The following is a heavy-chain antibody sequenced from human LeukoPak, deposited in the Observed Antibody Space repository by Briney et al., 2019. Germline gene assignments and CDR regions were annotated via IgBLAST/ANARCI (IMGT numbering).Heavy chain of an antibody. J-gene: IGHJ3*02. CDR3: VRVGGASSILSAFDI. V-gene: IGHV4-59*01. CDR2: IYYSETI. D-gene: IGHD6-6*01. CDR1: GDSIRSYY. Sequence: PSETLSLTCTVSGDSIRSYYWSRIRQPPGKGLEWIGYIYYSETINYNPSLTSRVTISLDTSKNQVSLKLTSVTAADTAVYYCVRVGGASSILSAFDIWGQGAMVTVSS.